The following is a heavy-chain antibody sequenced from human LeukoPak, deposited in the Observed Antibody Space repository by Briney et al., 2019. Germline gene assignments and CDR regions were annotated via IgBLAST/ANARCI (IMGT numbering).Heavy chain of an antibody. V-gene: IGHV1-18*01. D-gene: IGHD6-13*01. CDR1: GGTFSSYA. Sequence: GASVRVSCKASGGTFSSYAISWVRQAPGQGLEWMGWISAYNGNTNYAQKLQGRVTMTTDTSTSTAYMELRSLRSDDTAVYYCARDYGIATHNWFDPWGQGTLVTVSS. J-gene: IGHJ5*02. CDR3: ARDYGIATHNWFDP. CDR2: ISAYNGNT.